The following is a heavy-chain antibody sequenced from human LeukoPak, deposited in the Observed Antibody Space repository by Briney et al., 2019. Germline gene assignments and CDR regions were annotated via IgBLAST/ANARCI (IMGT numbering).Heavy chain of an antibody. D-gene: IGHD3-10*01. CDR1: GGSISSGNYY. Sequence: PSETLSLTCTVSGGSISSGNYYWSWIRQHPGKGLEWIGYIYYSGSTYYNPSLKSRVTISVDTSKNQFSLKLSSVTAADTAVYYCARAEGSGSYWPDYWGQGTLVTVSS. V-gene: IGHV4-31*03. J-gene: IGHJ4*02. CDR3: ARAEGSGSYWPDY. CDR2: IYYSGST.